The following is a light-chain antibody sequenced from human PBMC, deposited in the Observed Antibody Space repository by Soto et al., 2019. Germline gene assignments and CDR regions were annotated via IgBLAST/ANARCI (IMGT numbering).Light chain of an antibody. J-gene: IGLJ3*02. Sequence: QAVLTQPPSVSAAPGQKVTISCSGSSSNIGNNYVSWYQQLPGTAPKLLIYENNKRPSGIPDRFSGSKSGTSATLGITGLQTGDEADYYCGTWHSSLSVLMFGGGTKLTVL. CDR3: GTWHSSLSVLM. CDR2: ENN. CDR1: SSNIGNNY. V-gene: IGLV1-51*02.